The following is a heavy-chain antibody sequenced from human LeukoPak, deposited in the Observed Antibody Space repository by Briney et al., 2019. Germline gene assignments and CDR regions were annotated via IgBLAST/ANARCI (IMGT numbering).Heavy chain of an antibody. V-gene: IGHV4-34*01. D-gene: IGHD3-22*01. J-gene: IGHJ3*02. CDR3: AKTPVVTLSAFDI. CDR2: INHSGST. Sequence: SETLSLTCAVYGGSFSGYYWSWIRQPPGKGLEWIGEINHSGSTNYNPSLKSRVTISVDTSKNQFSLKLSSVTAADTAVYYCAKTPVVTLSAFDIWGQGTLVTVSS. CDR1: GGSFSGYY.